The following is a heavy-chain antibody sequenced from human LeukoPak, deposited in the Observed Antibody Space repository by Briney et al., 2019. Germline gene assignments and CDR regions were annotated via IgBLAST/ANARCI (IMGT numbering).Heavy chain of an antibody. V-gene: IGHV3-30*03. CDR1: GFTFSSYG. Sequence: PGGSLRLSCAASGFTFSSYGMHWVRQAPGKGLEWVAVISYDGSNRYYADSVKGRFTISRDNSKNTLYLQMNSLRAEDTAVYYCARDRRLNSGSYYFDYWGQGTLVTVSS. CDR2: ISYDGSNR. CDR3: ARDRRLNSGSYYFDY. D-gene: IGHD1-26*01. J-gene: IGHJ4*02.